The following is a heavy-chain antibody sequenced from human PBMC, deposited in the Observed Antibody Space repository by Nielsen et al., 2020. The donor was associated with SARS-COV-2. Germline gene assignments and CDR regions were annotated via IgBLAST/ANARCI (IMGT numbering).Heavy chain of an antibody. D-gene: IGHD5-24*01. CDR1: GGSISSGSHY. CDR2: IFYRGNT. CDR3: VRIDMATISVDY. J-gene: IGHJ4*02. V-gene: IGHV4-61*01. Sequence: GSLRLSCIVSGGSISSGSHYWSWTRQPPGKGLEWIGYIFYRGNTNYNPSLKSRVTISVDTSKNQFSLKVNSVTAADTAVYYCVRIDMATISVDYWGRGTLVTVSS.